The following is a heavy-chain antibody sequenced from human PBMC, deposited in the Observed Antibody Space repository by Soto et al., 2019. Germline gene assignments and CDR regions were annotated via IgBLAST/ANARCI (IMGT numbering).Heavy chain of an antibody. J-gene: IGHJ6*02. CDR3: TREGSAPYYYYGMDA. CDR2: INTHNGNT. D-gene: IGHD3-10*01. CDR1: GYTFTTYG. Sequence: QVQLEQSAPEVKKPGASVKVSCKASGYTFTTYGISWVRQAPGQGLEWLGWINTHNGNTNYAQNLEGRVIMTADTSTNTAYMELRSLNSDDTAIYYCTREGSAPYYYYGMDAWGQGTTVTVSS. V-gene: IGHV1-18*01.